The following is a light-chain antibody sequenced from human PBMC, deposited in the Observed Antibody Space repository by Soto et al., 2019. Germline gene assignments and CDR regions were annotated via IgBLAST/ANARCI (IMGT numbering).Light chain of an antibody. J-gene: IGKJ1*01. CDR2: DAS. V-gene: IGKV1-5*01. CDR1: QSISWW. CDR3: QQYNSYWT. Sequence: DIQMTQSPSTLSAFVGDIVTITCRASQSISWWLAWYQQKPGQAPKLLIYDASALESGVPSRFSGSGSGTEFTLTISNLQPDDFASYYCQQYNSYWTFGQGTKVEI.